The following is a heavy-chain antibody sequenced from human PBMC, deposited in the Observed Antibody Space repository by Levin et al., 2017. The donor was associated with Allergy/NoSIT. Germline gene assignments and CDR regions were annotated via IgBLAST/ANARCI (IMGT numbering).Heavy chain of an antibody. Sequence: ETLSLTCAASGFTFSNAWMSWVRQAPGKGLEWVGRIKSKTDGGTTDYAAPVKGRFTISRDDSKNTLYLQMNSLKTEDTAVYYCISGLELLSPLWYYWGQGTLVTVSS. D-gene: IGHD1-7*01. V-gene: IGHV3-15*01. CDR3: ISGLELLSPLWYY. CDR1: GFTFSNAW. CDR2: IKSKTDGGTT. J-gene: IGHJ4*02.